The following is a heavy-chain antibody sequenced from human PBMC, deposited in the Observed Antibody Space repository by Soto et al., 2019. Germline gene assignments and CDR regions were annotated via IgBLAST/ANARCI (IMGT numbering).Heavy chain of an antibody. CDR1: GFSFIKYA. V-gene: IGHV3-23*01. Sequence: GGSLRLSCAASGFSFIKYAMSWVRQAPGKGLEWVSGLSGSGGSTSSADSVKGRFAISRDNSRNTLYLQMNSLRDGDTAIHYCARGFSAGKGSPPDYWGQGTLVTV. CDR2: LSGSGGST. CDR3: ARGFSAGKGSPPDY. J-gene: IGHJ4*02. D-gene: IGHD3-10*01.